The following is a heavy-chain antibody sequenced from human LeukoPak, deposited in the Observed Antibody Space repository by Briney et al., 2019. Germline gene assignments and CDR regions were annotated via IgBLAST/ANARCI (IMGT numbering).Heavy chain of an antibody. CDR1: GYTFTGYY. CDR2: INPNSGGT. CDR3: ARGGYCSSTSCYRRNWSDP. D-gene: IGHD2-2*02. Sequence: ASVKVSCKASGYTFTGYYMHWVRQAPGQGLEWMGWINPNSGGTSYAQKFQGRVTMTRDTSISTAYMELSRLRSDDTAVYYCARGGYCSSTSCYRRNWSDPWGQGTLVTVSS. V-gene: IGHV1-2*02. J-gene: IGHJ5*02.